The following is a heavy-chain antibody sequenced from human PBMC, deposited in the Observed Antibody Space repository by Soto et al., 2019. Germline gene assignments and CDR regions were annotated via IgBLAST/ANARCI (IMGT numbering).Heavy chain of an antibody. CDR3: EDPGSTELEV. V-gene: IGHV3-30*03. Sequence: QVRLVESGGGVVQPGWSLRLSCAASGFAFSSYGMHWVRQAPGKGLEWVAVISKAGSKKYYAASVKGRFTISRDNAKNMLSLQMNSLRAEDTAVYYCEDPGSTELEVWGHVTTVTFSS. J-gene: IGHJ6*02. D-gene: IGHD3-10*01. CDR1: GFAFSSYG. CDR2: ISKAGSKK.